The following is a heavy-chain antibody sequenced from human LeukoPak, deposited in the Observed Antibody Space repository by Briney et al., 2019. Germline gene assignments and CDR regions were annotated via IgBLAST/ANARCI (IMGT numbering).Heavy chain of an antibody. CDR3: ASLSDSRGRDY. CDR2: INTNTGNP. Sequence: ASVKVSCKASGYTFTSYAMNWVRQAPGQGLEWMGWINTNTGNPTYAQGFTGRFVFSLDTSVSTAYLQISSLKAEDPAVSYCASLSDSRGRDYWGQGTLVTVSS. D-gene: IGHD3-22*01. V-gene: IGHV7-4-1*02. CDR1: GYTFTSYA. J-gene: IGHJ4*02.